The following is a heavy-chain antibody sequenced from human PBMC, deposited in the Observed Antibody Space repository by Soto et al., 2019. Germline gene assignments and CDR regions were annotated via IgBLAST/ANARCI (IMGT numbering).Heavy chain of an antibody. CDR2: ISAHNGMT. V-gene: IGHV1-18*01. CDR3: GRDVSYRYSD. J-gene: IGHJ4*02. Sequence: QVQLVQSGAEVKKPGASVKVSCKASGYSFTRFGIAWVRQAPGQGLEWMGWISAHNGMTHYAQQFQGRVTMTTDTSTGTAEMELRSLKSDDTAVYVWGRDVSYRYSDWGQGTLVIVSS. D-gene: IGHD3-16*02. CDR1: GYSFTRFG.